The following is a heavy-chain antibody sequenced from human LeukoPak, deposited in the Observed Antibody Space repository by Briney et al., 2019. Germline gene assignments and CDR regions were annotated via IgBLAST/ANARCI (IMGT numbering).Heavy chain of an antibody. CDR3: ARDPSRYYGSGSYYSFMDV. CDR2: IDPNSGGT. Sequence: ASVKVSCKASGYTFTGYYIHWVRQAPGQGLEWMGWIDPNSGGTIYAQKFQGRVTMTRDTSISTAYMELSRLRSDDTAVYYCARDPSRYYGSGSYYSFMDVWGQGTTVTASS. D-gene: IGHD3-10*01. V-gene: IGHV1-2*02. J-gene: IGHJ6*02. CDR1: GYTFTGYY.